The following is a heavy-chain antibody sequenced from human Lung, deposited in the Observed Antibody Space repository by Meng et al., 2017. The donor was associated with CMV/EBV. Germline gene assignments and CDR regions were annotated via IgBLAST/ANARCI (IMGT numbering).Heavy chain of an antibody. J-gene: IGHJ4*02. V-gene: IGHV3-23*01. Sequence: GGSLRLXXAASGFTFSAFAMSWVRQAPGKGLEWVSSVSGSGDNRYYADSVKGRFTMSRDNSKKTLYLEMNSLRAEDTALYYCAKDRNIVTTSFDSWGQGTAVTVSS. CDR3: AKDRNIVTTSFDS. CDR1: GFTFSAFA. CDR2: VSGSGDNR. D-gene: IGHD5-12*01.